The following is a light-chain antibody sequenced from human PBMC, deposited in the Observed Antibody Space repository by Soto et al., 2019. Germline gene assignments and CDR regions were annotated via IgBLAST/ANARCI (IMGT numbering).Light chain of an antibody. J-gene: IGLJ3*02. CDR2: EDN. CDR1: RGSIASNY. CDR3: QSYDATNQV. Sequence: NFMLTQPDSVSESPGKTVIISCTRSRGSIASNYVQWYQQRPGSSPTTVIYEDNQRPSGVPDRFSGSIDSSSNSASLTISGLETEDEADYFCQSYDATNQVFGGGTKVTVL. V-gene: IGLV6-57*01.